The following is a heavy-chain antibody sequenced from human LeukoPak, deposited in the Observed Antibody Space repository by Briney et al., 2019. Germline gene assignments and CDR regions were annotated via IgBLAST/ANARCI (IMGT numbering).Heavy chain of an antibody. J-gene: IGHJ4*02. CDR2: IHRDDKT. D-gene: IGHD2-2*01. CDR1: GFTVSSSF. CDR3: AREVISTPSYFDY. Sequence: GGSLRLSCAASGFTVSSSFIYWVRGAPGKGLEWVSFIHRDDKTYYADSVKGRFTMSRDSSKNTLYLQMNSLGADDTAVYYCAREVISTPSYFDYWGQGILVTVSP. V-gene: IGHV3-53*01.